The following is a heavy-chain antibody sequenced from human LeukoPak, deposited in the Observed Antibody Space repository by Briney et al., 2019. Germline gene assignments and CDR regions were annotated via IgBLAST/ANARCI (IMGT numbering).Heavy chain of an antibody. J-gene: IGHJ4*02. V-gene: IGHV4-59*01. CDR3: ARGVYIAAAQYGY. CDR1: GGSISSYY. D-gene: IGHD6-13*01. CDR2: IYYSGTT. Sequence: SETLSLTCTVSGGSISSYYWSWIRQPPGKGLEWIGYIYYSGTTNYNPSLKSRVTISVDTSKNQFSLKLSSVTAADTAVYYCARGVYIAAAQYGYWGQGTLVSVSS.